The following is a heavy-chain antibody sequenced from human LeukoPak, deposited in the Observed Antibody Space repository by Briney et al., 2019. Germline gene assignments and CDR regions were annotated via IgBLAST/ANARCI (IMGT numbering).Heavy chain of an antibody. CDR2: IWYDGGTK. CDR1: GFTVSTYG. D-gene: IGHD3-3*01. Sequence: GGSLRLSCAASGFTVSTYGMHWVRQAPGKGLEWVAVIWYDGGTKYNEDSVKGRFTISKDNAKNTLFLQMNSLRAEDTAVYYCTRDFDFSSAIWGQGTLVTVSS. CDR3: TRDFDFSSAI. J-gene: IGHJ4*02. V-gene: IGHV3-33*01.